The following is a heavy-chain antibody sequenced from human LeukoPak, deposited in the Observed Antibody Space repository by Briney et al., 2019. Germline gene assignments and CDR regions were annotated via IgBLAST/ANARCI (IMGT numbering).Heavy chain of an antibody. Sequence: PSETLSLTCTVSGGSISSYYWSWIRQPPGKGLEWIGYIHYSGSTYYNPSLKSRVTISVDTSKNQFSLKLSSVTAADTAMYYCARDTILSGSPLDYWGQGTLVTVSS. J-gene: IGHJ4*02. D-gene: IGHD3-10*01. V-gene: IGHV4-59*12. CDR1: GGSISSYY. CDR2: IHYSGST. CDR3: ARDTILSGSPLDY.